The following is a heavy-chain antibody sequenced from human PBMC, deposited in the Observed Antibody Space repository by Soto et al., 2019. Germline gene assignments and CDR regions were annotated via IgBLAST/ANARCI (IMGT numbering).Heavy chain of an antibody. V-gene: IGHV1-69*01. D-gene: IGHD3-16*01. Sequence: QVQLVQSGAEVKKPGSSVKVSCKASGGTFSSYAISWVRQAPGQGLEWMGGIIPIFGTSDYAQKFQGRVTITADESTSMVYMDLSSLTYEDTAVYYCARGDYTRVWGYHYHGMDVWGQGTTVTVSS. CDR3: ARGDYTRVWGYHYHGMDV. J-gene: IGHJ6*02. CDR2: IIPIFGTS. CDR1: GGTFSSYA.